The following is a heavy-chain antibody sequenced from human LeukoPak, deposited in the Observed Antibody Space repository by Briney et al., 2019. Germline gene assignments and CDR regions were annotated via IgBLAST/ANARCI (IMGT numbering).Heavy chain of an antibody. Sequence: SETLSLTCTVSGGSISSSSYYWGWIRQPPGKGLEWIGSIYYSGSTYYNPCLKSRVTISVDTSKNQFSLKLSSVTAADTAVYYCAGSGYSYGPNWFDPWGQGTLVTVSS. CDR3: AGSGYSYGPNWFDP. J-gene: IGHJ5*02. CDR2: IYYSGST. V-gene: IGHV4-39*07. D-gene: IGHD5-18*01. CDR1: GGSISSSSYY.